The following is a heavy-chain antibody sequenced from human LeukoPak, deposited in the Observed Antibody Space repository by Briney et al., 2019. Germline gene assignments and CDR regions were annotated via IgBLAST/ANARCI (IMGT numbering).Heavy chain of an antibody. J-gene: IGHJ4*02. D-gene: IGHD7-27*01. CDR1: GGTFSSYA. CDR3: ASASNWGFDY. Sequence: SVMVSCKASGGTFSSYAISWVRQDPGQGLEWMGGIIPIFGTASYAQKFQGRVTITADESTSTAYMELSSLRSEDTAVYYCASASNWGFDYWGQGTLVTVSS. V-gene: IGHV1-69*13. CDR2: IIPIFGTA.